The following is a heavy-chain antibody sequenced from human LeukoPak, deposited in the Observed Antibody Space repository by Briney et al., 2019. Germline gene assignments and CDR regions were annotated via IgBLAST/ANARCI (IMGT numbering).Heavy chain of an antibody. CDR2: IIPIFGTA. CDR3: AIAVAGTGHFYY. CDR1: GGTFSSYA. D-gene: IGHD6-19*01. V-gene: IGHV1-69*06. Sequence: SVKVSCKASGGTFSSYAISWVRQAPGQGLEWMGGIIPIFGTANYAQKFQGRVTITADKSTSTAYMELSSLRSEDTAVYYCAIAVAGTGHFYYWGQGTLVTVSS. J-gene: IGHJ4*02.